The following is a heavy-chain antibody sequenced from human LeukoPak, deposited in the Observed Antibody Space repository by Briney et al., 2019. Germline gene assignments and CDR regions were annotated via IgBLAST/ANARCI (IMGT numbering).Heavy chain of an antibody. CDR1: GGSITSYY. V-gene: IGHV4-59*01. Sequence: SETLSLTCTVSGGSITSYYGTWIRQPPGMGLEWIGYIYHNSGTTNYNPSLKSRVSISVDTSKNQFSLKLSSVTAADTAVYYCAQKAPYSPGYSQHWGQGTLVTVSS. J-gene: IGHJ1*01. D-gene: IGHD2-15*01. CDR2: IYHNSGTT. CDR3: AQKAPYSPGYSQH.